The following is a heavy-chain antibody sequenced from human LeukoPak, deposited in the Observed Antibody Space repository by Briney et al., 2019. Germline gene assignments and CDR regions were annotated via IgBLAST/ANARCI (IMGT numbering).Heavy chain of an antibody. D-gene: IGHD3-10*01. CDR3: ARGPSPITMVRGVFPYFDY. CDR1: GGSFSGYY. Sequence: SETLSLTCAVYGGSFSGYYWSWIRQPPGKGLEWIGEINHSGSTNYNPSLKSRVTISVDTSKNQFSLKLSSVTAADTAVYYCARGPSPITMVRGVFPYFDYWGQGTLVTVSS. J-gene: IGHJ4*02. CDR2: INHSGST. V-gene: IGHV4-34*01.